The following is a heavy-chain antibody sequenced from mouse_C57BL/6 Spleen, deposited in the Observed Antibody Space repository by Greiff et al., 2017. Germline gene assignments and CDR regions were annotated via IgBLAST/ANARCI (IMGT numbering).Heavy chain of an antibody. Sequence: EVQVVESGEGLVKPGGSLKLSCAASGFTFSSYAMSWVRQTPEKRLEWVAYISSGGDYIYYADTVKGRFTISRDNARNTLYLQMSSLKSEDTAMYYCTRGGSNYPYYYAMDYWGQGTSVTVSS. CDR2: ISSGGDYI. V-gene: IGHV5-9-1*02. J-gene: IGHJ4*01. CDR3: TRGGSNYPYYYAMDY. CDR1: GFTFSSYA. D-gene: IGHD2-5*01.